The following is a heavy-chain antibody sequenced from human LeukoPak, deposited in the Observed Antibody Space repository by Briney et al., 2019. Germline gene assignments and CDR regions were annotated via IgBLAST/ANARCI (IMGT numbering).Heavy chain of an antibody. CDR2: ISGSGGST. Sequence: PGGSLRLSCAASGFTFSSYAMSWVRQAPGRGLEWVSAISGSGGSTYYADSVKGRFTISRDNSKNTLYLQMHSLRAEDTAVYYCAKDIRLSYVGDDYWGQGTLVTVSS. D-gene: IGHD3-10*02. CDR1: GFTFSSYA. J-gene: IGHJ4*02. V-gene: IGHV3-23*01. CDR3: AKDIRLSYVGDDY.